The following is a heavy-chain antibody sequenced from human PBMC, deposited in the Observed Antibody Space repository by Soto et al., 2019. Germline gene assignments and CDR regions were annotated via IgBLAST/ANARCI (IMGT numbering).Heavy chain of an antibody. CDR1: GGSMRNYF. J-gene: IGHJ4*02. CDR3: AAGEASSRNLAPYYLDF. V-gene: IGHV4-59*01. Sequence: PSETLSLTCTVSGGSMRNYFWTWIRQPPGKELEWIGYIHYSGTTSFFPSYNPSLRSRVTISEDTSKNQFSLKLLSVTTADTAVYFCAAGEASSRNLAPYYLDFWGQGTLVTV. CDR2: IHYSGTT. D-gene: IGHD6-13*01.